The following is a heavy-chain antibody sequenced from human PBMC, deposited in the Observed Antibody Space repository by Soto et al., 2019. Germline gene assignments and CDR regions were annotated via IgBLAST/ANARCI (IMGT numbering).Heavy chain of an antibody. V-gene: IGHV3-30*18. CDR2: ISFDGNNK. CDR3: AKGALWFGELHYYFDY. Sequence: PWGSLRLSCVASGFTFSGSGMHWVRQAPGKGLEWVAVISFDGNNKYYVDSVKGRFTISRDNSKDTLYLQMNSLRAEDTAVYYCAKGALWFGELHYYFDYWGQGALVTVSS. D-gene: IGHD3-10*01. J-gene: IGHJ4*02. CDR1: GFTFSGSG.